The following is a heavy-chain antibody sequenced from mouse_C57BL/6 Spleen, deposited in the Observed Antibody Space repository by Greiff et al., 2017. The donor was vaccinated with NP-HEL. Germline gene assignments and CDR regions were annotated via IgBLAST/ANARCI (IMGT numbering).Heavy chain of an antibody. CDR1: GYTFTSYW. D-gene: IGHD2-12*01. J-gene: IGHJ4*01. CDR3: ARSLYSPRAMDY. CDR2: IDPSDSYT. Sequence: VQLQQPGAELVKPGASVKLSCKASGYTFTSYWMQWVKQRPGQGLEWIGEIDPSDSYTNYNQKFKGKATLTVDTSSSTAYMQLSSLTSEDSAVYYCARSLYSPRAMDYWGQGTSVTVSS. V-gene: IGHV1-50*01.